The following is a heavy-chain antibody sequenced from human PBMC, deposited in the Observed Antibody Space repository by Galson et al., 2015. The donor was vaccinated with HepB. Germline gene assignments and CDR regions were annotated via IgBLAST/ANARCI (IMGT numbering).Heavy chain of an antibody. Sequence: SVKVSCKASGYTFTSYGISWVRQAPGQGLEWMGWISAYNGNTNYAQKLQGRVTMTTDTSTSTAYMELRSLRSDDTAVYYCARDEGFWSGWGPLPDYWGQGTLVTVSS. CDR1: GYTFTSYG. D-gene: IGHD3-3*01. CDR2: ISAYNGNT. CDR3: ARDEGFWSGWGPLPDY. J-gene: IGHJ4*02. V-gene: IGHV1-18*01.